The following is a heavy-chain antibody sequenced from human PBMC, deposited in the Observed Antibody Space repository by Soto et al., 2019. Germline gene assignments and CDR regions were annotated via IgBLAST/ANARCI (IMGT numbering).Heavy chain of an antibody. J-gene: IGHJ4*02. CDR2: IYYSGST. CDR3: ASSKWGLRAFDY. V-gene: IGHV4-31*03. CDR1: GGSISSGGYY. D-gene: IGHD1-26*01. Sequence: QVQLQESGPGLVKPSQTLSLTCTVSGGSISSGGYYWSWIRQHPGKGLEWIGYIYYSGSTYYNPSLKGGVTISVDTSKTQFSLKRSSVPAADTAVYYCASSKWGLRAFDYWGQGTLVTVSS.